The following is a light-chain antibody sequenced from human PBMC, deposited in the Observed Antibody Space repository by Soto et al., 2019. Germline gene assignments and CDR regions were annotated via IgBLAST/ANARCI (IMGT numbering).Light chain of an antibody. Sequence: EIVLTQSPGTLSLSPGERVILSCRASQSLSRTYLAWYQHKPGQAPRLLIYGVSSRATGIPDRFSGSGSGTDFTLTISRLEPEDFAVYYCQHYGNSPYTFGQGTKLEI. J-gene: IGKJ2*01. CDR3: QHYGNSPYT. CDR1: QSLSRTY. V-gene: IGKV3-20*01. CDR2: GVS.